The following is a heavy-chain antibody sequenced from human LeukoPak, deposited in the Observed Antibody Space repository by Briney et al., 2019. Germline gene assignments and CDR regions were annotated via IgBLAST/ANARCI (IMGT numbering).Heavy chain of an antibody. CDR2: IYHSGST. CDR3: ARQATEFKYYYYYYMDV. D-gene: IGHD1-26*01. CDR1: GGSISSSNW. Sequence: KPSETLSLTCAVSGGSISSSNWWSWVRQPPGKGLEWIGEIYHSGSTNYNPSLKSRVTISVDKSKNQFSLKLSSVTAADTAVYYCARQATEFKYYYYYYMDVWGKGTTVTISS. V-gene: IGHV4-4*02. J-gene: IGHJ6*03.